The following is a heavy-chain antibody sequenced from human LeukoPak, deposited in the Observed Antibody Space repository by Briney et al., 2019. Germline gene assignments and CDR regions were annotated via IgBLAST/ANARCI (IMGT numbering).Heavy chain of an antibody. D-gene: IGHD6-19*01. Sequence: ASVKVSCKTSGYTFTAYYMHWVRQAPGQGLEWIGWTNPNSGGTNYAQKFQGRVTMTRDTSISTAYMELRRLTSDDTARYYCARTSSGWFPFDYWGQGTLVTVSS. J-gene: IGHJ4*02. CDR3: ARTSSGWFPFDY. V-gene: IGHV1-2*02. CDR1: GYTFTAYY. CDR2: TNPNSGGT.